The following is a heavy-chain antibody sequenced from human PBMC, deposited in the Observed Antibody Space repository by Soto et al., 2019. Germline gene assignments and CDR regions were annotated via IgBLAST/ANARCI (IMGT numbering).Heavy chain of an antibody. CDR2: IIPIFATP. CDR3: ARARYGDFVTWFDS. D-gene: IGHD4-17*01. V-gene: IGHV1-69*13. Sequence: ASVKVSCKASGVIFSSYAVSWVRQVPGQGLEWMGGIIPIFATPKYGQKFQDRVTISADESTSTAYMELIGLTSDDTAVYYCARARYGDFVTWFDSWGQGTPVTVSS. CDR1: GVIFSSYA. J-gene: IGHJ5*01.